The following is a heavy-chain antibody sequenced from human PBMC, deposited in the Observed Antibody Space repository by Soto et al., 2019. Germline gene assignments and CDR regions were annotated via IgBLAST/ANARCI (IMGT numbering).Heavy chain of an antibody. D-gene: IGHD2-2*01. CDR2: ISGSGGST. CDR1: GFTFSSYA. CDR3: AKSPSISSPNFDY. J-gene: IGHJ4*02. Sequence: GGSLRLSCAASGFTFSSYAMSWVRQAPAKGLEWVSAISGSGGSTYYADSVEGRFTISRDNSKNTLYLQMNSLRAEDTAIYHCAKSPSISSPNFDYWGQGTLVTVSS. V-gene: IGHV3-23*01.